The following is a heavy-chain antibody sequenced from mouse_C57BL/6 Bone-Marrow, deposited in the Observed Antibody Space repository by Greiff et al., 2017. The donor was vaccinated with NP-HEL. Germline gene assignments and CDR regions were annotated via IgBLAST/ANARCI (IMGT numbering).Heavy chain of an antibody. CDR1: GYTFTSYW. CDR2: IYPGSGST. CDR3: ARGPPWFAY. J-gene: IGHJ3*01. Sequence: QVQLQQPGAELVKPGASVKMSCKASGYTFTSYWITWVKQRPGQGLEWIGDIYPGSGSTNYNGKFKGKATLTADKSSSKAYMQLSSLTSEDSAVYFCARGPPWFAYWGQGTLVTVSA. V-gene: IGHV1-55*01.